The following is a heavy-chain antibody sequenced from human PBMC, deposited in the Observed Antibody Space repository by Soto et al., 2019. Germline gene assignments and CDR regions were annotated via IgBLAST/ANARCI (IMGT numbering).Heavy chain of an antibody. CDR2: IIPVLGVG. CDR1: GGTFGNHA. CDR3: AREAGYTYGYVFDY. J-gene: IGHJ4*02. Sequence: QVQLVQSGAEVKKPGSSVRVSCKASGGTFGNHAISWVRQAPGQGLEWLGGIIPVLGVGDNAQNFQGRVTITADASTSIAYLQLSSLRSEDTALYYCAREAGYTYGYVFDYWGQGTLVTVSS. D-gene: IGHD5-18*01. V-gene: IGHV1-69*01.